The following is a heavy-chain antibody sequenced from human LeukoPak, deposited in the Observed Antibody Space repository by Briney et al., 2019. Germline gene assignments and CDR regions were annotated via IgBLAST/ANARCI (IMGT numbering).Heavy chain of an antibody. CDR3: ARERRVDIVVVVAASYLDYYYGMDV. V-gene: IGHV1-2*02. Sequence: ASVKVSCKASGYTFTGYYMHWVRQAPGQGLEWMGWINPNSGGANYAQKFQGRVTMTRDTSISTAYMELSRLRSDDTAVYYCARERRVDIVVVVAASYLDYYYGMDVWGQGTTATVSS. CDR1: GYTFTGYY. D-gene: IGHD2-15*01. CDR2: INPNSGGA. J-gene: IGHJ6*02.